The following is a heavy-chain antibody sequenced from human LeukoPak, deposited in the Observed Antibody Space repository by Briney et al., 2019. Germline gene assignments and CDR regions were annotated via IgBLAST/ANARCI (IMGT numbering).Heavy chain of an antibody. Sequence: GGSLRLSCAASGFTFSGYAMSWVRQAPGKGLEWVSAISGSGGSTYYADSVKGRFTISRDNSKNTLYLQMNSLRAEDTAVYYCAKDPRYYDFWSGYYSAFDYWGQGTLVTVSS. D-gene: IGHD3-3*01. V-gene: IGHV3-23*01. CDR2: ISGSGGST. CDR3: AKDPRYYDFWSGYYSAFDY. J-gene: IGHJ4*02. CDR1: GFTFSGYA.